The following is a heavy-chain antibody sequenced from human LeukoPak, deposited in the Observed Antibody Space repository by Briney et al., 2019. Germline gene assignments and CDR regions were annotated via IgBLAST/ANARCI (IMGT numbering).Heavy chain of an antibody. CDR3: ASSGWYGDYFDY. CDR2: IYHSGST. Sequence: PSETLSLTCAVSGYSISSGYYWGWIRQPPGKGLEWIGSIYHSGSTNYNPSLKSRVTISVDTSKNQFSLKLSSVTAADTAVYYCASSGWYGDYFDYWGQGTLVTVSS. CDR1: GYSISSGYY. J-gene: IGHJ4*02. D-gene: IGHD6-19*01. V-gene: IGHV4-38-2*01.